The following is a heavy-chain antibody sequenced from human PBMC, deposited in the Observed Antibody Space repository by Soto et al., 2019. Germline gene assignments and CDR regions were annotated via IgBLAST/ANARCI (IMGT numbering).Heavy chain of an antibody. CDR1: GGSFSGYY. V-gene: IGHV4-34*01. CDR3: ARETHHTTLKTTVIIPLHY. CDR2: INHSGST. J-gene: IGHJ4*02. Sequence: SETLSLTCAVYGGSFSGYYWSWIRQPPGKGLEWIGEINHSGSTNYNPSLKSRVTISVDTSKNQFSLKLSSVTAADTAVYYCARETHHTTLKTTVIIPLHYWGQGTLVTVSS. D-gene: IGHD4-17*01.